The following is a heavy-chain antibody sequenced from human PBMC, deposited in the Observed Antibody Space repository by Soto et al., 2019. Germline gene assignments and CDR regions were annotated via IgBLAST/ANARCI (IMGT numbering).Heavy chain of an antibody. D-gene: IGHD3-16*01. CDR2: IIPIFGTA. CDR3: ARGGGMAAYYGMDV. CDR1: GGTFSSYA. J-gene: IGHJ6*02. V-gene: IGHV1-69*06. Sequence: LVNLSCKASGGTFSSYAISWVRQAPGQGLEWMGGIIPIFGTANYAQKFQGRVTITADKSTSTAYMELSSLRSEDTAVYYCARGGGMAAYYGMDVWGQGTTVTVSS.